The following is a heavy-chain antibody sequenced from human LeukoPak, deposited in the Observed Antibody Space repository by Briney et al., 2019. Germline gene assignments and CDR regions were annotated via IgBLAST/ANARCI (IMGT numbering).Heavy chain of an antibody. V-gene: IGHV4-30-2*01. CDR2: IYHSGST. D-gene: IGHD6-6*01. CDR3: ARTLSASIAALDY. CDR1: GGSISSGGYY. J-gene: IGHJ4*02. Sequence: SSETLSLTCTVSGGSISSGGYYWSWIRQPPGKGLEWIGYIYHSGSTYYNPSLKSRVTISVDRSKNQFSLKLSSVTAADTAVYYCARTLSASIAALDYWGQGTLVTVSS.